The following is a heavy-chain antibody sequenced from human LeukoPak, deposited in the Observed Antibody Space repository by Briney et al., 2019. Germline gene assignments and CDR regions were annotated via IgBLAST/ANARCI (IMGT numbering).Heavy chain of an antibody. D-gene: IGHD2-15*01. CDR1: GFSFSNYS. Sequence: GVSVTLSCSACGFSFSNYSMNWVRQAPGKGLVGVSYLTISSTVYDAGFVKGGFTISKDNTKNSLFLQMNSLTAEDTAVYYGARGYCSGPKCYFMDFWGKGTLVTVSS. CDR3: ARGYCSGPKCYFMDF. CDR2: LTISSTV. J-gene: IGHJ4*02. V-gene: IGHV3-48*04.